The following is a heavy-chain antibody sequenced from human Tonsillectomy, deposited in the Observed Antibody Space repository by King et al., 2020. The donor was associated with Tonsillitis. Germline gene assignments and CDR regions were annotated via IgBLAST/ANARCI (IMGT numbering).Heavy chain of an antibody. CDR3: AGHLAVGWGGGFDP. CDR2: IYYTGST. Sequence: VQLQESGPGLIKPSETLSLTCTVSGGSISTYYWSWIRQPPGKGLEWIGYIYYTGSTSYNPSLKSRVTISGDTSKNQFSLKLSSVTAADTAVDYCAGHLAVGWGGGFDPWGQGTLVTVSS. CDR1: GGSISTYY. V-gene: IGHV4-59*08. J-gene: IGHJ5*02. D-gene: IGHD7-27*01.